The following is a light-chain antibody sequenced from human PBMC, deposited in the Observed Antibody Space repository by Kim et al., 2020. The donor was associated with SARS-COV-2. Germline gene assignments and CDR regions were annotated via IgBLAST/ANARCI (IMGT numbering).Light chain of an antibody. CDR3: NSRGSNDNVD. V-gene: IGLV3-19*01. CDR2: GKN. J-gene: IGLJ2*01. Sequence: SSELTQDPAVSVALGQTVRITCQGDSLRSYYATWYQQKPGQAPIVVIYGKNNRPSGIPDRFSGSSSGNTASLTITGTQAGDEADYYCNSRGSNDNVDFGG. CDR1: SLRSYY.